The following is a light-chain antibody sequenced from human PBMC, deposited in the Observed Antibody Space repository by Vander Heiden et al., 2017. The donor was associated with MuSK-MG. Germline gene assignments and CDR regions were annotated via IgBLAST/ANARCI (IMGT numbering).Light chain of an antibody. Sequence: QSALTQPASLSGSPGQSITISCTGTSSDVGDYNYVSWYQQHPGKAPKLLIYEVSNRPSGVSHRFSGSKSGNTASLTISGLQAEDESDYYCSSYTTSSTRLVFGGGTKLTVL. V-gene: IGLV2-14*01. CDR2: EVS. CDR3: SSYTTSSTRLV. J-gene: IGLJ2*01. CDR1: SSDVGDYNY.